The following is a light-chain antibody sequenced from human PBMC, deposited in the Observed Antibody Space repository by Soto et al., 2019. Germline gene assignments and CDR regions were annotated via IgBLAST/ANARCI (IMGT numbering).Light chain of an antibody. Sequence: QSALTQPASVSGSPGQSITISCTGSSSDVGAYNDVSWYQQDPGKPPKLIIFGVSNRPSGISYRFSGSKSGNTASLTISGLQAEDEADYYCSSHSSSSTLYVFGSGTKVTVL. CDR1: SSDVGAYND. CDR3: SSHSSSSTLYV. J-gene: IGLJ1*01. CDR2: GVS. V-gene: IGLV2-14*01.